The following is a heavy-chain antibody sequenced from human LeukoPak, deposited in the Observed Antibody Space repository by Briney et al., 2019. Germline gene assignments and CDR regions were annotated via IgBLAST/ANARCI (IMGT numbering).Heavy chain of an antibody. V-gene: IGHV3-15*01. Sequence: GGSLRLSCAASGFTLSNAWMSWVRQAPGKGLEWVGRIKSKTVGGTTDYAAPVKGRFTISRDDPKNTLYLQMNSLKTEDTAVYYCTTGDYALLPAPNWYFGLWGRGTLVTVSS. CDR3: TTGDYALLPAPNWYFGL. J-gene: IGHJ2*01. CDR2: IKSKTVGGTT. CDR1: GFTLSNAW. D-gene: IGHD3-9*01.